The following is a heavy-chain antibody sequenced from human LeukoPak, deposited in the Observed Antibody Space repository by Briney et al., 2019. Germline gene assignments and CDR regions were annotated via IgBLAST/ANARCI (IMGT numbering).Heavy chain of an antibody. CDR1: GFTFSSYA. J-gene: IGHJ4*02. V-gene: IGHV3-30-3*01. D-gene: IGHD3-22*01. Sequence: HPGGSLRLSCAASGFTFSSYAMHWVRQAPGKGLEWVAVISYDGSNKYYADSVKGRFTISRDNSKNTLYLQMNSLRAEDTAVYYCARDFYYDSSGTLDYWGQGTLVTVSS. CDR3: ARDFYYDSSGTLDY. CDR2: ISYDGSNK.